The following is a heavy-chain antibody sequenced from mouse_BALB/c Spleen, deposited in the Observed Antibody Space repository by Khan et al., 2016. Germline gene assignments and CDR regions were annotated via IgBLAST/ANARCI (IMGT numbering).Heavy chain of an antibody. J-gene: IGHJ2*01. CDR1: GFTFSSYA. Sequence: EVELVESGGGLVKPGESLKLSCAASGFTFSSYAMSWVRQTPEKRLEWVASISSGGTTFYPDSLKGRFTISRDNARNILYLQVSSLRSEDTAMHXSTRGVTTVVDYFDYWGQGTTLTVSS. CDR2: ISSGGTT. D-gene: IGHD1-1*01. V-gene: IGHV5-6-5*01. CDR3: TRGVTTVVDYFDY.